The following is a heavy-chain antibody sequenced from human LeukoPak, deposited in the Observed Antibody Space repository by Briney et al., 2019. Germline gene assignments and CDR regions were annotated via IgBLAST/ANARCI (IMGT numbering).Heavy chain of an antibody. Sequence: GGSLRLSCAASGFTFSDYSMHWVRQAPGKGLNWVAFIRYDGNNKYYADCVKGRFTISRDNSKNILYLEMNSLSTEDTAVYYCAKVRYCSGVNCYPDDNWGQGTLVTVSS. CDR2: IRYDGNNK. CDR1: GFTFSDYS. CDR3: AKVRYCSGVNCYPDDN. J-gene: IGHJ4*02. V-gene: IGHV3-30*02. D-gene: IGHD2-15*01.